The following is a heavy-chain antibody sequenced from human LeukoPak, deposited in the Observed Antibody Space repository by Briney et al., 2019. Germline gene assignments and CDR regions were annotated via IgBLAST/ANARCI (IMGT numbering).Heavy chain of an antibody. CDR1: GFPFSSYG. CDR2: IWHDASNT. V-gene: IGHV3-33*01. Sequence: SGGSLRLSCAASGFPFSSYGMHWVRQAPGKGLESVAVIWHDASNTYYVDSVRGRFTISRDNSKNMLYLQLNSLRAEDTAVYYSARAGPQGFGVDVWGQGTTVIVSS. CDR3: ARAGPQGFGVDV. J-gene: IGHJ6*02.